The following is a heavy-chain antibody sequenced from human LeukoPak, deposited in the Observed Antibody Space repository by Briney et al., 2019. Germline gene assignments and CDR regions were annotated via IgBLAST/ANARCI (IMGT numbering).Heavy chain of an antibody. CDR1: GGSLSGYY. D-gene: IGHD6-6*01. Sequence: PSETLSLTRALYGGSLSGYYWSWIRHPPGKGLEWIGEINHSGSTDYNPSLKSRVTISVDTSKNQFSLKLNSVTAADMAVYYCAKTPTALVRGGYYFDTWGRGTLVTVCS. J-gene: IGHJ4*02. V-gene: IGHV4-34*01. CDR3: AKTPTALVRGGYYFDT. CDR2: INHSGST.